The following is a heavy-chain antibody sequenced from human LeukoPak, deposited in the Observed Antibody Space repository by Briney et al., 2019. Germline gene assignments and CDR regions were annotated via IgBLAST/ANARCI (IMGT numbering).Heavy chain of an antibody. V-gene: IGHV3-30*02. J-gene: IGHJ4*02. Sequence: GGSLRLSCAASGFTFSSYGMRWVRQAPGKGLEWVAFIRGDGSNTYYADSVKGRFTISRDNSKNTLYLQMNSLRAEDTAVYYCAKDKGLRYYDSSGYYYWGQGTLVTVSS. CDR2: IRGDGSNT. CDR3: AKDKGLRYYDSSGYYY. CDR1: GFTFSSYG. D-gene: IGHD3-22*01.